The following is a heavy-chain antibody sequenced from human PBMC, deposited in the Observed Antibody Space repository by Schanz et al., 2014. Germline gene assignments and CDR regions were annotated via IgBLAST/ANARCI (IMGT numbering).Heavy chain of an antibody. D-gene: IGHD5-12*01. CDR1: RHSFSSSNW. CDR3: ARGGSVATIAPYTWFDP. V-gene: IGHV4-28*05. J-gene: IGHJ5*02. Sequence: QVQLQESGPGLVKPSETLSLTCVVSRHSFSSSNWWGWIRQPPGKGLEWIGYIYYSGNIYCNSSIKSRVTISLDTSKNQFSRKLTSVTAADTAVYYCARGGSVATIAPYTWFDPWGQGTLVTVSS. CDR2: IYYSGNI.